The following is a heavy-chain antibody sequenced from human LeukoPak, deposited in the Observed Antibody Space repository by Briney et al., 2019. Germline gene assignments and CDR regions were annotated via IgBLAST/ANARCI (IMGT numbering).Heavy chain of an antibody. D-gene: IGHD6-25*01. CDR2: VYHGGTT. CDR1: GGSISSRDYS. J-gene: IGHJ4*02. Sequence: SQTLSLTCAVSGGSISSRDYSWNWIRQPPGKGLEWIGSVYHGGTTYYNPSLKSRVSISEDRSNNQFFLKLSSVTAADTAMYFCARSPRGNYFDSWGQGTLVTVSS. V-gene: IGHV4-30-2*01. CDR3: ARSPRGNYFDS.